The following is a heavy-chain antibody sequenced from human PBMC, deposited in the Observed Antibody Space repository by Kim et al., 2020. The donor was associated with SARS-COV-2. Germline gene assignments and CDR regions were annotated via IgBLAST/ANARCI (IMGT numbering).Heavy chain of an antibody. CDR1: GGSFSGYY. D-gene: IGHD3-16*01. J-gene: IGHJ6*02. V-gene: IGHV4-34*01. Sequence: SQTLSLTCAVYGGSFSGYYWSWIRQPPGKGLEWIGEINHSGSTNYNPSLKSRVTISVDTSKNQFSLKLSSVTAADTAVYYCARERFLGGHRYYYYGMDVWGQGTTVTVSS. CDR3: ARERFLGGHRYYYYGMDV. CDR2: INHSGST.